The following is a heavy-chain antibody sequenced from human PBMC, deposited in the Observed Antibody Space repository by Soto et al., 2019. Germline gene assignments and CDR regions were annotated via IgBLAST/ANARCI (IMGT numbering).Heavy chain of an antibody. Sequence: GGSLRLSCSVSGFTFSSNAMHWVRQAPGRGLEYVSAISSSGDRTYYADSVKGRFTISRDNSKNTLYLQMSSLRAEDTAVYYCVRDTSGRPGYWGQGTLVTVSS. J-gene: IGHJ4*02. V-gene: IGHV3-64D*08. CDR3: VRDTSGRPGY. CDR1: GFTFSSNA. CDR2: ISSSGDRT. D-gene: IGHD1-26*01.